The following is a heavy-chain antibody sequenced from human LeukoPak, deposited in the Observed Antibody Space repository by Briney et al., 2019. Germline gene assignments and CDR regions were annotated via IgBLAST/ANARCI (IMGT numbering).Heavy chain of an antibody. Sequence: GGSLRLSCAASGFTFSSYTMNWVRQAPGKGLEWVSSISPSSGSIYYTDSVKGRFTISRDNSKNTLYLQMNSLRVEDTAVYYCARGGGLGSSWYAFDFWGQGTLVTVSS. D-gene: IGHD6-13*01. CDR2: ISPSSGSI. J-gene: IGHJ4*02. CDR3: ARGGGLGSSWYAFDF. V-gene: IGHV3-21*01. CDR1: GFTFSSYT.